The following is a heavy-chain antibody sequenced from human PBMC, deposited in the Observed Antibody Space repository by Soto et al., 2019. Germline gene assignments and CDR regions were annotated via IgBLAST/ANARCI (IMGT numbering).Heavy chain of an antibody. Sequence: PSETLSLTCAVSGGSFSGYYWSWIRQPPGKGLEWIGEINHSGSTNYNPSLKSRVTISVDTSKNQFSLKLSSVTAADTAVYYCARRSSSRFDPWGQGTLVTVSS. CDR2: INHSGST. CDR3: ARRSSSRFDP. V-gene: IGHV4-34*01. J-gene: IGHJ5*02. D-gene: IGHD6-13*01. CDR1: GGSFSGYY.